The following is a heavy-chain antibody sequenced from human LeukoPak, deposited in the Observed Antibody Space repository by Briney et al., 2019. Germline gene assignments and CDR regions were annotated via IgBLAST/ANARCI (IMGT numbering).Heavy chain of an antibody. D-gene: IGHD2-15*01. Sequence: ASVKVSCKAFGYTFINYGISWVRQAPGQGLEWMGWVSAYADNLNYVQKFQGRVTMTTDTSTSTAYMELRSLRSDDTAIYYCARDCIGCHGFDYWGQGTLVTVSS. CDR1: GYTFINYG. J-gene: IGHJ4*02. CDR2: VSAYADNL. V-gene: IGHV1-18*01. CDR3: ARDCIGCHGFDY.